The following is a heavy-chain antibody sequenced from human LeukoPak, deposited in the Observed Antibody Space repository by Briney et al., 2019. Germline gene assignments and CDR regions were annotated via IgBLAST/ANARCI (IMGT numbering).Heavy chain of an antibody. Sequence: GSLLLSCTASGFTFSTYWMTWVRRAPGKGLEWVANIKQDGSEKYYVDSVKGRFTISRDNTKNSVYLQMNSLRAEDTAVYYCAINHDYWGQGTLVTVSS. CDR3: AINHDY. V-gene: IGHV3-7*01. CDR2: IKQDGSEK. J-gene: IGHJ4*02. CDR1: GFTFSTYW.